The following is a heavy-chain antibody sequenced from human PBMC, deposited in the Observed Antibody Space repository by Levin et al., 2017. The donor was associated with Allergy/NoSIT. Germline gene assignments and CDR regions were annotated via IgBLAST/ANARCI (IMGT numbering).Heavy chain of an antibody. CDR2: IYYSGST. J-gene: IGHJ5*02. CDR3: ARHKYSGYGWDNWFDP. Sequence: SETLSLTCTVSGGSISSYYWSWIRQPPGKGLEWIGYIYYSGSTNYNPSLKSRVTISVDTSKNQFSLKLSSVTAADTAVYYCARHKYSGYGWDNWFDPWGQGTLVTVSS. CDR1: GGSISSYY. V-gene: IGHV4-59*08. D-gene: IGHD5-12*01.